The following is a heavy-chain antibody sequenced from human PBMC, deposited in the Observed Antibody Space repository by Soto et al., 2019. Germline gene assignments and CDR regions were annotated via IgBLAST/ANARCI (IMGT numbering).Heavy chain of an antibody. CDR1: GYTFTSYA. CDR2: INPENGYT. D-gene: IGHD3-10*01. J-gene: IGHJ1*01. Sequence: QVHLVQSGAEVQRPGASVKVSCKASGYTFTSYAIHWVRQAPGQRPEWMGWINPENGYTKYSQKFQGRVTISRDTSATTAYMELAGLNSEDTGVYYCARDSELLTLGSESFQYWCQGTLVTVSS. CDR3: ARDSELLTLGSESFQY. V-gene: IGHV1-3*01.